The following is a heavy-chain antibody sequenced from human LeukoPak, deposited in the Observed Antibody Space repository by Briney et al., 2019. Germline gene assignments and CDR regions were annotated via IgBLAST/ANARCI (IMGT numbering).Heavy chain of an antibody. CDR3: ARGPYGSGSSWDY. CDR2: IYYSGST. V-gene: IGHV4-59*11. CDR1: GGSISSHY. J-gene: IGHJ4*02. Sequence: SETLSLTCTVSGGSISSHYWRWIRQPPGKGLEGIGYIYYSGSTNYNPSLKSRVTISVDMSKNQFSLKLSSVTAADTAVYYCARGPYGSGSSWDYWGQGTLVTVSS. D-gene: IGHD3-10*01.